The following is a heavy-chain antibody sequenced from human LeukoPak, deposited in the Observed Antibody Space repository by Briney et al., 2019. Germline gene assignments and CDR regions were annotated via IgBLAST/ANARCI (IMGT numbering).Heavy chain of an antibody. D-gene: IGHD3-22*01. J-gene: IGHJ4*02. CDR1: GYSFTSYW. Sequence: GESLKISCKGSGYSFTSYWIGWVRQMPGKGLEWMGIIYPGDSDTRYSPSFQGQVTTSADKSISTAYLQWSSLKASDTAMYYCARQSPAYYYDSSGYYYFDYWGQGTLVTVSS. V-gene: IGHV5-51*01. CDR2: IYPGDSDT. CDR3: ARQSPAYYYDSSGYYYFDY.